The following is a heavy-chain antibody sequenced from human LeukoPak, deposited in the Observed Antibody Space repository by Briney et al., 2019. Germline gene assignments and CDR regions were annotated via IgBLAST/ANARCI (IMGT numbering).Heavy chain of an antibody. V-gene: IGHV4-39*07. Sequence: SETLSLTCIVSGGSTSGGNYYWGWIRRPPGKGLEWIGGISSSGNTYYNPSLKSRITISIDTSKNQFSLKLSSVTAADTAVYYCASRGYENWGQGTLVTVSS. CDR2: ISSSGNT. D-gene: IGHD2-2*01. CDR3: ASRGYEN. CDR1: GGSTSGGNYY. J-gene: IGHJ4*02.